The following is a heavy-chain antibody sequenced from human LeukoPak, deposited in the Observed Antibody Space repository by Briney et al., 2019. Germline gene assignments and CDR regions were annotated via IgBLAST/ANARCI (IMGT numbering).Heavy chain of an antibody. D-gene: IGHD5-12*01. V-gene: IGHV3-30*03. Sequence: PGGSLRLSCAASGFTFSSYGMHWVRQAPGKGLEWVAVISYDGSHKYYADSVKGRFTISRDNSKNTLYLQMNSLRVEDTAVYYCARSGYSGYDILDYWGQGTLVTVSS. J-gene: IGHJ4*02. CDR2: ISYDGSHK. CDR3: ARSGYSGYDILDY. CDR1: GFTFSSYG.